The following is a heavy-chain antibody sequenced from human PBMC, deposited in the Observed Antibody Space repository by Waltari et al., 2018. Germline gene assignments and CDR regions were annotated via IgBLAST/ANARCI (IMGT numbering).Heavy chain of an antibody. CDR3: ARHESWPTPDAFDI. D-gene: IGHD4-17*01. J-gene: IGHJ3*02. CDR2: IYYSGST. CDR1: GGSISSSSYS. Sequence: QLQLQESGPGLVKPSETLSLTCTVSGGSISSSSYSWGWIRQPPGKGLEWIGSIYYSGSTYYNPSLKSRVTISVDTSKNQFSLKLSSVTAADTAVYYCARHESWPTPDAFDIWGQGTMVTVSS. V-gene: IGHV4-39*01.